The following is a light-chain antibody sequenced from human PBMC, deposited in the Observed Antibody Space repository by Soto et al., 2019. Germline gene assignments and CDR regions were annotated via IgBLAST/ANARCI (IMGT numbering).Light chain of an antibody. Sequence: QSVLTQPPSASGSPGQSVTISCTGTSSDVGGYNYVSWYQQHPGKAPKLMIYEVSKRTSGVPDRFSGSKSGNTASLTVSGLQAEDEADYYCSSYAASNYFGVFGTGTKVTVL. CDR3: SSYAASNYFGV. J-gene: IGLJ1*01. CDR1: SSDVGGYNY. CDR2: EVS. V-gene: IGLV2-8*01.